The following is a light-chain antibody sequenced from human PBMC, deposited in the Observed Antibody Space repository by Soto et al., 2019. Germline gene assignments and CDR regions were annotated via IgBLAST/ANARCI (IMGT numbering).Light chain of an antibody. CDR3: MQGTHWPWT. J-gene: IGKJ1*01. Sequence: DVVMPQSPLSLPVTLGQPASISCRSSQSLIHSDGNTYLNWFQQRPGQSPRRLIYKVSDRDSGVPDRFSGSGSGTDFTLKISRVEAEDVGVYYCMQGTHWPWTFGQVTEVEIK. CDR1: QSLIHSDGNTY. CDR2: KVS. V-gene: IGKV2-30*02.